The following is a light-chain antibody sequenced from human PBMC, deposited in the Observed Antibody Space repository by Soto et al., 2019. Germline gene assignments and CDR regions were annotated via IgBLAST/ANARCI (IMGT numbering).Light chain of an antibody. CDR3: QQSNSFPFT. CDR2: AAS. Sequence: DIQMTQSPSSVSASVGDRVTITCRASQSISSYLAWYQQKPGKAPILLIYAASSLQSGVPSRFGGIGSGTDFTLTSSSLQPEEFATYYCQQSNSFPFTVGPGTKVDIK. V-gene: IGKV1-12*01. J-gene: IGKJ3*01. CDR1: QSISSY.